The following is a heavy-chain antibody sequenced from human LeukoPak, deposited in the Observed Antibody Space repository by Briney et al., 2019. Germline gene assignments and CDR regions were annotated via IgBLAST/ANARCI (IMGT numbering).Heavy chain of an antibody. CDR1: GFTFSSYA. Sequence: GGSLRLSCAASGFTFSSYAMNWVRQAPGKGLEWVSTISGSGGSTNYAVSVKGRFTISRDNSKNTLYLQMNSLRAEDTAVYYCAKDSGVSIVDLYGMDVWGQGTTVTVPS. CDR2: ISGSGGST. CDR3: AKDSGVSIVDLYGMDV. V-gene: IGHV3-23*01. D-gene: IGHD1-26*01. J-gene: IGHJ6*02.